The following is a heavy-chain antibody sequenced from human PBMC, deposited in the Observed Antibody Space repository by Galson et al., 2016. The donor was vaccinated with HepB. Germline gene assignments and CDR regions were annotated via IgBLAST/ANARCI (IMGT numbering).Heavy chain of an antibody. Sequence: SETLSLTCVVHGGTFSNSFCTWLRQTPVKGLEWMRDIAHSGVTNYNPYLKSRVPISKYTSKNQFPLNLTSQTAADAAIYHCARAPASSRLYKYFQHWGQGTLVSVSS. CDR3: ARAPASSRLYKYFQH. V-gene: IGHV4-34*01. D-gene: IGHD6-13*01. CDR2: IAHSGVT. J-gene: IGHJ1*01. CDR1: GGTFSNSF.